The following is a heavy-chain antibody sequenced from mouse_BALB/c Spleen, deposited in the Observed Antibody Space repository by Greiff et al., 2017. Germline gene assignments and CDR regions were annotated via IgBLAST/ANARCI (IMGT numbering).Heavy chain of an antibody. D-gene: IGHD2-14*01. J-gene: IGHJ2*01. Sequence: EVHLVESGGGLVKPGGSLKLSCAASGFTFSSYAMSWVRQTPEKRLEWVATISSGGSYTYYPDSVKGRFTISRDNAKNTLYLQMSSLRSEDTAIYYCARRVRRWFDYWGQGTTLTVSS. CDR3: ARRVRRWFDY. CDR2: ISSGGSYT. CDR1: GFTFSSYA. V-gene: IGHV5-9-3*01.